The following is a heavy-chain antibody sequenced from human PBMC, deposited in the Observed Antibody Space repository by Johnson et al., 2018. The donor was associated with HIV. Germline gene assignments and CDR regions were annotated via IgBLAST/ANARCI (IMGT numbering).Heavy chain of an antibody. CDR2: LYADGRT. CDR3: ARGGWRGIATPDAFDI. J-gene: IGHJ3*02. Sequence: VQLVESGGGLVQPGGSLRLSCAASGFIVSSKYMTWFRQAPGKGLEWVSVLYADGRTYYADSVKGRFTVSRDNAKNSLYLQMNSLRAEDTAVYYCARGGWRGIATPDAFDIWGQGTMVTVSS. D-gene: IGHD6-13*01. CDR1: GFIVSSKY. V-gene: IGHV3-66*01.